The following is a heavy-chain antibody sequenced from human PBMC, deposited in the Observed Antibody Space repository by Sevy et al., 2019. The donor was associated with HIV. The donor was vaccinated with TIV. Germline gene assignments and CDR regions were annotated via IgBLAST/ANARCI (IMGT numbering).Heavy chain of an antibody. CDR1: GFTFSSYE. J-gene: IGHJ6*02. CDR2: ISTSGRTI. Sequence: GGSLRLSCEASGFTFSSYEMNWVRQAPGKGLEWISYISTSGRTIYYADSVKGRFTISRDDAKNSLYLQMNSLRAEDTAVYYCARINCTNGVCFQGYYYYAMDVWGQGTTVTVSS. CDR3: ARINCTNGVCFQGYYYYAMDV. D-gene: IGHD2-8*01. V-gene: IGHV3-48*03.